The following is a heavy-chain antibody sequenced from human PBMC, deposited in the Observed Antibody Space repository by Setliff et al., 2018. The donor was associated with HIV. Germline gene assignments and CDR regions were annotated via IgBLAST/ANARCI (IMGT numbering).Heavy chain of an antibody. CDR2: IYTSGNTNYNPST. Sequence: PSETLSLTCTVSGDSISSGGYYGSWIRQPAGQGLEWIGRIYTSGNTNYNPSTNYNPSLKSRIAISLETSRNQFSLRVTSVTATDTAVYYCTRQSPVAGSGAFDIWGQGTMVTVSS. J-gene: IGHJ3*02. V-gene: IGHV4-61*02. CDR3: TRQSPVAGSGAFDI. D-gene: IGHD6-19*01. CDR1: GDSISSGGYY.